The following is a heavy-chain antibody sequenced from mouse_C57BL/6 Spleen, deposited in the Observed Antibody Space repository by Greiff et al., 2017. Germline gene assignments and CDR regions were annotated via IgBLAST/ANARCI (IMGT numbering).Heavy chain of an antibody. V-gene: IGHV1-26*01. J-gene: IGHJ2*01. CDR1: GYTFTDYY. CDR3: ARSRGSSYPYYFDY. Sequence: EVQLQQSGPELVKPGASVKISCKASGYTFTDYYMNWVKQSHGKSLEWIGDINPNNGGTSYNQKFKGKATLTVDKSSSTAYMELRSLTSEDSAVYYCARSRGSSYPYYFDYWGQGTTLTVSS. CDR2: INPNNGGT. D-gene: IGHD1-1*01.